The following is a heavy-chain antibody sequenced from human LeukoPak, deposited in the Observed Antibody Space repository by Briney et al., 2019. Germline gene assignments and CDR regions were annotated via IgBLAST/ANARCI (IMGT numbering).Heavy chain of an antibody. D-gene: IGHD3-10*01. CDR1: GGSISSSSYY. CDR2: IYYSGST. J-gene: IGHJ5*02. CDR3: ARGRPRGWFDP. V-gene: IGHV4-61*05. Sequence: SETLSLTCTVSGGSISSSSYYWGWIRQPPGKGLEWIGYIYYSGSTNYNPSLKSRVTISVDTSKNQFSLKLSSVTAADTAVYYCARGRPRGWFDPWGQGTLVTVSS.